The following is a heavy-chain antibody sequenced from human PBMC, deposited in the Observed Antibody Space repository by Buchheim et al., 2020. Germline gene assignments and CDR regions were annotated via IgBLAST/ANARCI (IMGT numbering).Heavy chain of an antibody. V-gene: IGHV3-74*01. J-gene: IGHJ4*02. D-gene: IGHD3-10*01. Sequence: EVQLVESGGGLVQPGGSLRLSCSAPGFPFSIYWMHWVRQAPGKGLAWVSHINREGTTTNYADSVRGRFTLSRDNGKNTLYLQMYNLRAEDTAVYYCVRDMYGSGDYWGQGTL. CDR3: VRDMYGSGDY. CDR1: GFPFSIYW. CDR2: INREGTTT.